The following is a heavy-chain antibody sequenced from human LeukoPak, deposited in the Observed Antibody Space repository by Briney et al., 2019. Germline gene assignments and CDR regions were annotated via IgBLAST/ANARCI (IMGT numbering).Heavy chain of an antibody. CDR2: VKSNTDGGTT. CDR3: TTSVGDFWSGYSDY. V-gene: IGHV3-15*01. Sequence: PGGSLRLSCAASGFTFSSYWMSWVRQAPGKGLEWVVGVKSNTDGGTTDYAAPVKGRFTISRDDSKNTLYLQMNSLKTEDTAVYYCTTSVGDFWSGYSDYWGQGTLVTVSS. CDR1: GFTFSSYW. J-gene: IGHJ4*02. D-gene: IGHD3-3*01.